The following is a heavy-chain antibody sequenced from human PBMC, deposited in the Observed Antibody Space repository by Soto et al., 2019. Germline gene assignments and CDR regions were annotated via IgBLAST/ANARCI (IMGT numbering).Heavy chain of an antibody. CDR1: GFTFDDYA. D-gene: IGHD3-22*01. Sequence: EVQLVESGGGLVQPGGSLRLSCAASGFTFDDYAMHWVRQAPGKGLEWVSLISWDGGSTYYADSVKGRFTISRDNSKNSLYLQMNSLRAEDTALYYCAKEKLPTNYYDSSGLDYWGQGTLVTVSS. V-gene: IGHV3-43D*04. J-gene: IGHJ4*02. CDR3: AKEKLPTNYYDSSGLDY. CDR2: ISWDGGST.